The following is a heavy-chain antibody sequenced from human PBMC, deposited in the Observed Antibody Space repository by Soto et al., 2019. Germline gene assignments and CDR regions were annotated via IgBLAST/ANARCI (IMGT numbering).Heavy chain of an antibody. J-gene: IGHJ4*02. V-gene: IGHV5-51*01. D-gene: IGHD5-18*01. Sequence: GESLKISCKGSGYSFTSYWIGWVRQMPGKGLEWMGIIYPDDSDARYSPSFQGQVTISADRSISTAYLQWSSLRASDTAVYYCAIQDTAMAYFNYWGQGTLVTVSS. CDR1: GYSFTSYW. CDR2: IYPDDSDA. CDR3: AIQDTAMAYFNY.